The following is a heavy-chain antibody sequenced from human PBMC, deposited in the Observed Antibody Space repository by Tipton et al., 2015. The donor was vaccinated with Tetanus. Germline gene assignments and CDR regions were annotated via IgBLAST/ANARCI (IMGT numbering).Heavy chain of an antibody. CDR2: VSFDGKFQ. CDR3: ATSPRLPEGY. CDR1: GFTFSRYP. V-gene: IGHV3-30*04. J-gene: IGHJ4*02. Sequence: QVQLVQSGGGVVQPGRSLRLSCAASGFTFSRYPMHWVRQAPGKGLEWMAVVSFDGKFQYNADSVKGRFTVSRDNSKNTLYLQMNNLRAEDTAVYYCATSPRLPEGYWGQGILVTVSS.